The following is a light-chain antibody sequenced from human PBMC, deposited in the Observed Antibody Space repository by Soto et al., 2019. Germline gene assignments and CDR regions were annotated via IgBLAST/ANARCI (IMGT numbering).Light chain of an antibody. CDR2: DAS. Sequence: EIVLTQSPATLCLSPGERATLSCRASQSVSSYLAWYQQKPGQAPRLLIYDASNRATGIPARFSGSGSGTDFTLTISSLEPKDFAVYYCQQRSNWPTFGQGTKVDIK. CDR1: QSVSSY. CDR3: QQRSNWPT. J-gene: IGKJ1*01. V-gene: IGKV3-11*01.